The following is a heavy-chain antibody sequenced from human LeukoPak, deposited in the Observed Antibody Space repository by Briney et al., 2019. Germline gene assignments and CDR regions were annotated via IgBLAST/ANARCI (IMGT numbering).Heavy chain of an antibody. J-gene: IGHJ5*02. Sequence: ASVKVACTASGYSFTGANIHWVRQAPGQGLEWVGRIDPKSGDTKYAKKFQGRVTVTRDTSISTVYMDLSRLTSDDTALYHCATRMSSVAGFDPWGQGTLVTVSS. D-gene: IGHD4-23*01. V-gene: IGHV1-2*02. CDR2: IDPKSGDT. CDR3: ATRMSSVAGFDP. CDR1: GYSFTGAN.